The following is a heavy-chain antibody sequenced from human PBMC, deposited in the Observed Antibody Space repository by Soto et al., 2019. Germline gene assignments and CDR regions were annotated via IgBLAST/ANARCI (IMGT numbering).Heavy chain of an antibody. Sequence: SETLSLTCTVSGGSISSYYWSWIRQPPGKGLEWIGYIYYSGSTNYNPSHKSRVTISVDTSKNQFSLKLSSVTAADTAVYYCSRHDDYYGSSYYYYYGMDVWGQGTTVTVSS. V-gene: IGHV4-59*08. D-gene: IGHD3-10*01. J-gene: IGHJ6*02. CDR1: GGSISSYY. CDR3: SRHDDYYGSSYYYYYGMDV. CDR2: IYYSGST.